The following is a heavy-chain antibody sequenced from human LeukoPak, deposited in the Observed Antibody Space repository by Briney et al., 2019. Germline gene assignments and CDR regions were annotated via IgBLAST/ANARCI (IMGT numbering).Heavy chain of an antibody. J-gene: IGHJ4*02. Sequence: GGSLRLSCAASGFTFSDYYMSWIRQAPGKGLEWVSYISSSGSTIYYADSVKGRFTISGDNAKNSLYLQMNSLRAEDTAVYYCARDGQVWFGEIRFDYWGQGTLVTVSS. V-gene: IGHV3-11*04. CDR2: ISSSGSTI. CDR3: ARDGQVWFGEIRFDY. D-gene: IGHD3-10*01. CDR1: GFTFSDYY.